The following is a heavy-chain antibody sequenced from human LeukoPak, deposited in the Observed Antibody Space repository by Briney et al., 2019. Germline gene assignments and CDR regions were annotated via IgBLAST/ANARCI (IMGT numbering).Heavy chain of an antibody. CDR1: GLTFSSYS. CDR3: ARDMAYYDILTGLDY. V-gene: IGHV3-21*01. D-gene: IGHD3-9*01. CDR2: ISSSSSYI. J-gene: IGHJ4*02. Sequence: GGSLRLSCAASGLTFSSYSMNWVRQAPGKGLEWVSSISSSSSYIYYADSVKGRFTISRDNAKNSLYLQMNSLRAEDTAVYYCARDMAYYDILTGLDYWGQGTLVTVSS.